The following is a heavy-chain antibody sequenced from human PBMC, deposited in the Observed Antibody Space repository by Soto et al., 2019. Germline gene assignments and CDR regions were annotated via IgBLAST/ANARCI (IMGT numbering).Heavy chain of an antibody. CDR2: MNPNSGNT. V-gene: IGHV1-8*01. Sequence: ASVKVSCKASGYTFASYDINWVRQATGQGLEWMGWMNPNSGNTGYAQKFQGRVTMTRNTSISTAYMELSSLRSEDTAVYYCARGTPNIGSGYLAPWGQGTMVTVSS. J-gene: IGHJ3*01. D-gene: IGHD3-22*01. CDR3: ARGTPNIGSGYLAP. CDR1: GYTFASYD.